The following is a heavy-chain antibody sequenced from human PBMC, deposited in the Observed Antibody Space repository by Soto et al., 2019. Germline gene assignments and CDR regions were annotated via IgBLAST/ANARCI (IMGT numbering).Heavy chain of an antibody. CDR1: GGSVSSGGQY. CDR3: ARRHPRFYFCL. D-gene: IGHD4-17*01. J-gene: IGHJ2*01. CDR2: IYYSGDT. V-gene: IGHV4-31*03. Sequence: QVQLQESGPGLVKPSQTLSLTCTVSGGSVSSGGQYWSWIRQHPGKGLEWIGNIYYSGDTFYNPSLRSRITISVDTSRDQFSLSLSSGTAADTAVYYCARRHPRFYFCLWGRVTLLTVSS.